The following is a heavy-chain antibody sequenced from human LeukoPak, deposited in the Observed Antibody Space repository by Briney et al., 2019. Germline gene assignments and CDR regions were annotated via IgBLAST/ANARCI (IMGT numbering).Heavy chain of an antibody. CDR3: ARRNYGDYDHYFDY. Sequence: SETLSLTCTVSGGSISSYYWSWIRQPPGKGLEWIGYIYSSGSTNYKPSPKSRVTISVDTSRNQFSLRLSSVTAADTAVYYCARRNYGDYDHYFDYWGQGTLVTVSS. D-gene: IGHD4-17*01. CDR1: GGSISSYY. V-gene: IGHV4-59*08. J-gene: IGHJ4*02. CDR2: IYSSGST.